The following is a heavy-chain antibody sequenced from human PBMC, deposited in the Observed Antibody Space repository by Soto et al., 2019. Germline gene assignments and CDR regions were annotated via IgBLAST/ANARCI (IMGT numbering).Heavy chain of an antibody. CDR3: ARKPDYCTSTTCYSLGC. CDR1: GYIFTHYY. V-gene: IGHV1-46*01. J-gene: IGHJ4*02. CDR2: INPSDGRT. D-gene: IGHD2-2*01. Sequence: QVQLVQSGAEVKKPGASVKVSCKASGYIFTHYYVYWVRQAPGQGLEWMGMINPSDGRTSYAQKCQGRVTMTRDTSTSTVYMELSSLRSEDTAVYYCARKPDYCTSTTCYSLGCWGQGTLVTVSS.